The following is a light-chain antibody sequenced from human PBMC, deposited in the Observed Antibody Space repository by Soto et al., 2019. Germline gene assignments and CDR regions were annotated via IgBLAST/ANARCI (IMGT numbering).Light chain of an antibody. CDR3: QQYHTWWT. Sequence: DIQMTQSPSTLSASVGDRVTITCRASQSISSWLAWYQQKPGKAPKILIYKASSLESGVPSRLSGSGSGTEFTRTISSLQPDDFATYYCQQYHTWWTFGQGTKVEI. V-gene: IGKV1-5*03. J-gene: IGKJ1*01. CDR1: QSISSW. CDR2: KAS.